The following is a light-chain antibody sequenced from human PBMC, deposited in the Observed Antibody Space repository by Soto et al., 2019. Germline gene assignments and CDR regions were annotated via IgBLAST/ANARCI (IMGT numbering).Light chain of an antibody. CDR2: DAS. CDR3: QQYDNLPLLT. Sequence: DIQMTQSPSSLSASVGDRVTITCQASQDISNYLNWYQQKPGKAPKLLIYDASNLETGVPSRFSGSGSGTDFTFTISSLQAEDIATYYCQQYDNLPLLTFRGGTKVEIK. CDR1: QDISNY. V-gene: IGKV1-33*01. J-gene: IGKJ4*01.